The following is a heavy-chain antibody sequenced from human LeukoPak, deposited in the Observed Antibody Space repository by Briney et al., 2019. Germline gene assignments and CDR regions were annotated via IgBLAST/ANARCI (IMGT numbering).Heavy chain of an antibody. D-gene: IGHD6-25*01. J-gene: IGHJ5*02. V-gene: IGHV1-8*01. Sequence: ALVKVSCKASGYTFTSYDINWVRQATGQGLEWMGWMNPNSGNTGYAQKFQGRVTMTRNTSISTAYMELSSLRSEDTAVYYCARGQQRDNWFDPWGQGTLVTVSS. CDR3: ARGQQRDNWFDP. CDR1: GYTFTSYD. CDR2: MNPNSGNT.